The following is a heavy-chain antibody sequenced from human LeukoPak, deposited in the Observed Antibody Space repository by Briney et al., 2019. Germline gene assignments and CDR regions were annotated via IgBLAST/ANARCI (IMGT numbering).Heavy chain of an antibody. D-gene: IGHD1-1*01. J-gene: IGHJ4*02. Sequence: PGGSLRLSCAASGFTFSDYWMSWVRQAPGKGLEWVSDIKEDGSEKYYVDSVKGRFTFSRDNAKNTVYLQMNSLRAEDTAVYYCATSRTFDYWGQGTLVTVSS. CDR1: GFTFSDYW. V-gene: IGHV3-7*02. CDR3: ATSRTFDY. CDR2: IKEDGSEK.